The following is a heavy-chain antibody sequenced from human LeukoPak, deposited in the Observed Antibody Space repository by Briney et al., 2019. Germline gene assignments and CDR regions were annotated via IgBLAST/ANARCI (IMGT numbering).Heavy chain of an antibody. Sequence: ASVKVSCKASGYTFTGYYIHWVRQAPGQGLEWMGWINPNNGNTNYAQKFQGRVTMTRDTSISTAYMELSRLKSDDTAVYYCARESGGNGPPDYWGQGTLVTVSS. D-gene: IGHD2-15*01. CDR1: GYTFTGYY. V-gene: IGHV1-2*02. CDR2: INPNNGNT. J-gene: IGHJ4*02. CDR3: ARESGGNGPPDY.